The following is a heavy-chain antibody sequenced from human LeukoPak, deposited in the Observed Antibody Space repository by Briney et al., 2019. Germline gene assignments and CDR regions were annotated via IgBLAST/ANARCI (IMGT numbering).Heavy chain of an antibody. CDR2: ISSSGSTI. CDR3: AREVGPPAPGNAFDI. J-gene: IGHJ3*02. CDR1: GFTFSSYE. D-gene: IGHD1-26*01. Sequence: GGSLRLSCAASGFTFSSYEMSWVRQAPGKGLEWVSYISSSGSTIYYADSVKGRFTISRDNAKNSLYLQMNSLRAEDTAVYYCAREVGPPAPGNAFDIWGQGTMVSVSS. V-gene: IGHV3-48*03.